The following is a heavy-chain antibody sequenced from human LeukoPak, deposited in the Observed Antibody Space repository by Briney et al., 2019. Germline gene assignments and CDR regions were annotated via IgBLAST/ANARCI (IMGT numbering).Heavy chain of an antibody. J-gene: IGHJ4*02. Sequence: GRSLRLSCAASGFTFSSYAMHWVRQAPGKGLEWVAVISYDGSNKYYADSAKGRFTISRDNSKNTLYLQMNSLRAEDTAVYYCAVNCGGDCYLFGYWGQGALVTVSS. CDR3: AVNCGGDCYLFGY. V-gene: IGHV3-30-3*01. CDR2: ISYDGSNK. D-gene: IGHD2-21*02. CDR1: GFTFSSYA.